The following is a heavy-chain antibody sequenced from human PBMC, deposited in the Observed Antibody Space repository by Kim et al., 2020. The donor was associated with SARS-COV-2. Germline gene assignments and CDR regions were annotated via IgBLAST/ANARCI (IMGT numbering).Heavy chain of an antibody. CDR3: ATDLEGSIVGATGPFDY. Sequence: GGSLRLSCAASGFTFSSYGMHWVRQAPGKGLEWVAVISYDGSNKYYADSVKGRFTISRDNSKNTLYLQMNSLRAEDTAVYYCATDLEGSIVGATGPFDYWGQGTLVTVSS. D-gene: IGHD1-26*01. V-gene: IGHV3-30*03. CDR1: GFTFSSYG. CDR2: ISYDGSNK. J-gene: IGHJ4*02.